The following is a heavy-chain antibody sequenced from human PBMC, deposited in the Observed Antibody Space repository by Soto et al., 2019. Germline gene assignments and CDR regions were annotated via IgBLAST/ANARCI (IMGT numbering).Heavy chain of an antibody. D-gene: IGHD3-22*01. CDR2: IDPTDSYT. CDR1: GYSFTTYW. V-gene: IGHV5-10-1*01. CDR3: ARLALAQDSSGYHSFDY. J-gene: IGHJ4*02. Sequence: PGESLKISCQASGYSFTTYWISWVRQMPGKGLEGMGRIDPTDSYTDYGPSFEGHVTMSVDRSINTAYLEWSSLKASDSAMYYCARLALAQDSSGYHSFDYWGLGTLVTVSS.